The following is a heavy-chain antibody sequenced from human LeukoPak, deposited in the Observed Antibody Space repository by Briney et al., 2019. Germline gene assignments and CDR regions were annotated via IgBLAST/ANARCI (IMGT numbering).Heavy chain of an antibody. CDR3: ARLRTWASDFDS. CDR2: ISYSGNT. CDR1: GGSISSYY. J-gene: IGHJ4*02. D-gene: IGHD1-14*01. Sequence: SETLSLTCTVSGGSISSYYWSWIRQPPGKGLEGIGYISYSGNTNYNPSLKSRVTISADTSKNQSSLNMSSVTAADTAVYFCARLRTWASDFDSWGQGTLVTVSS. V-gene: IGHV4-59*01.